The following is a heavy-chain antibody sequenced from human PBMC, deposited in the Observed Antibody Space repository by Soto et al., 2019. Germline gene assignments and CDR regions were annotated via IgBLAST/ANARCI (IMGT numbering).Heavy chain of an antibody. D-gene: IGHD1-26*01. CDR3: AKGGAIVAAGTRVYLYNAMDV. Sequence: ASVKVSCKASGYTFTGYYVHWVRQAPGQGLEWMGWINPNSGDTYLAQRFQGRVTMNRDTSIGTAYMELRGLTSDDTAEYYCAKGGAIVAAGTRVYLYNAMDVWGQGTTVTVTS. V-gene: IGHV1-2*02. CDR1: GYTFTGYY. CDR2: INPNSGDT. J-gene: IGHJ6*02.